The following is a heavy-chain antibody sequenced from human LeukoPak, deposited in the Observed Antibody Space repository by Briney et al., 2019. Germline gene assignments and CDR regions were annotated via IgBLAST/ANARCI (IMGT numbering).Heavy chain of an antibody. V-gene: IGHV3-53*01. CDR3: ARDLHGWYFDY. J-gene: IGHJ4*02. Sequence: GGSLRLSCAASGFTVSSNYMSWVRQAPGKGLEWVSVIYSGSSTYYADSVKGRFTISRDNSKNTLYLQMNSLRAEDTAVYYCARDLHGWYFDYWGQGTLVIVSS. D-gene: IGHD6-19*01. CDR2: IYSGSST. CDR1: GFTVSSNY.